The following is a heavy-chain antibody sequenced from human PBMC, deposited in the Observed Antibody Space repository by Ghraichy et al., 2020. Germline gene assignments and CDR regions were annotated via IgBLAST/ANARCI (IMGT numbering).Heavy chain of an antibody. Sequence: SGPTLVKPTQTLTLTCTFSGFSLSTSGVGVGWIRQPPGKALEWLALIYWDDDKRYSPSLKSRLTITKDTSKNQVVLTMTNMDPVDTATYYCAHAPPRGPTYYDYVWGSYRACYFDYWGQGTLVTVSS. V-gene: IGHV2-5*02. D-gene: IGHD3-16*02. CDR3: AHAPPRGPTYYDYVWGSYRACYFDY. J-gene: IGHJ4*02. CDR1: GFSLSTSGVG. CDR2: IYWDDDK.